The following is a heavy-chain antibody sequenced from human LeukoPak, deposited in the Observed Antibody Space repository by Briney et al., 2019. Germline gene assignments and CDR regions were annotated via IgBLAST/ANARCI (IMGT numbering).Heavy chain of an antibody. Sequence: PGGSLRLSCAASGFTFSSYSMNWVRQAPGKGLEWVSSISSSSSYIYYADSVKGRFTISRDNAKNSLYLQMNSLRAEDTAVYYCARVMHRYSSSWPDWFDPWGQGTLVTVSS. V-gene: IGHV3-21*01. CDR3: ARVMHRYSSSWPDWFDP. J-gene: IGHJ5*02. CDR1: GFTFSSYS. D-gene: IGHD6-13*01. CDR2: ISSSSSYI.